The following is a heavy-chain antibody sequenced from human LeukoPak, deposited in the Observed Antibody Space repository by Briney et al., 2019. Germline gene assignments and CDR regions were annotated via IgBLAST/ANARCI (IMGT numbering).Heavy chain of an antibody. CDR3: AKDRPRGIQLWSGPDY. D-gene: IGHD5-18*01. V-gene: IGHV3-30*02. J-gene: IGHJ4*02. CDR1: GFIFDDYG. CDR2: IRYDGSNK. Sequence: PGGSLRLSCAASGFIFDDYGMSWVRQAPGKGLEWVAFIRYDGSNKYYADSVKGRFTISRDNSKNTLYLQMNSLRAEDTAVYYCAKDRPRGIQLWSGPDYWGQGTLVTVSS.